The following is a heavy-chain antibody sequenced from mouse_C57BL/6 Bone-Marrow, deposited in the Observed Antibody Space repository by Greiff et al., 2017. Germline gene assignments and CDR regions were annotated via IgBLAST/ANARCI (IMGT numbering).Heavy chain of an antibody. Sequence: VQLQQPGAELVKPGASVKMSCKASGYTFTSYWITWVKQRPGQSLEWIGDIYPGSGSTNYNEKFKSKATLTVDTSSSTAYMQLSSLTSEDSAVYYCAREGDSNYEAWFAYWGQGTLVTVSA. D-gene: IGHD2-5*01. CDR2: IYPGSGST. V-gene: IGHV1-55*01. J-gene: IGHJ3*01. CDR3: AREGDSNYEAWFAY. CDR1: GYTFTSYW.